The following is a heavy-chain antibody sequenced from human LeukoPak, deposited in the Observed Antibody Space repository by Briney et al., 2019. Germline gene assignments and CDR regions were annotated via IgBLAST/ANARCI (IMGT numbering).Heavy chain of an antibody. J-gene: IGHJ6*03. CDR2: IYHSGST. V-gene: IGHV4-59*01. CDR3: ARDLHRVDSGDYRATHYHYMDV. D-gene: IGHD3-3*01. Sequence: SETLSLTCTASGASISDYYWSWIRQPPGKGLEWIGYIYHSGSTNYNPSLKSRVTISVDTSKNQFSLKLNSVTAADTAIYYCARDLHRVDSGDYRATHYHYMDVWGKGTTVTVSS. CDR1: GASISDYY.